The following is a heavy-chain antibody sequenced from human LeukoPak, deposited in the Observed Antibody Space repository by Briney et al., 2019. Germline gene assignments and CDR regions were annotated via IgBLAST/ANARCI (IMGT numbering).Heavy chain of an antibody. D-gene: IGHD6-6*01. CDR1: GFTLSSYG. CDR3: AKGGPYSSSPVDY. V-gene: IGHV3-23*01. CDR2: ISNSGSHT. Sequence: GGSLRLSCAASGFTLSSYGMRWVRQAPGKGLEWVSSISNSGSHTFYADSVKGRFTISRDNPMNPLHLQMNSLRAEDTAVYYCAKGGPYSSSPVDYWGQGTLVTVSS. J-gene: IGHJ4*02.